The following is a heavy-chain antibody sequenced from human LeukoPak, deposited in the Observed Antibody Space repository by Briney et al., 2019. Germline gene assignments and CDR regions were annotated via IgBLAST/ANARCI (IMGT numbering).Heavy chain of an antibody. CDR1: GYTFTSYD. D-gene: IGHD3-10*01. CDR2: MNPSSGNT. J-gene: IGHJ4*02. V-gene: IGHV1-8*01. CDR3: ARQLNYYGSGSYPY. Sequence: VASVRVSCKASGYTFTSYDINWVRQATGQGLEGMGWMNPSSGNTGYAQKFQGRVTMTRNTSISTVYMELSSLRSEDTAVYYCARQLNYYGSGSYPYRGQGTLVTVTS.